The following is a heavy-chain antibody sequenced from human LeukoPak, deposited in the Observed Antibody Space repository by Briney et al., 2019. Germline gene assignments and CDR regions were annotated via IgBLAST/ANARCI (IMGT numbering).Heavy chain of an antibody. D-gene: IGHD4-17*01. J-gene: IGHJ5*02. CDR2: INCDGSST. CDR3: ARDLAKVYGDYDNWFDP. Sequence: PGGSLRLSCAASGFTFSSYWMRWVRQAPGKGLVWVSRINCDGSSTSYAASVKGRFTIPRDNAKNTLYLQMNSLRAEDTAVYYCARDLAKVYGDYDNWFDPWGQGTLVTVSS. CDR1: GFTFSSYW. V-gene: IGHV3-74*01.